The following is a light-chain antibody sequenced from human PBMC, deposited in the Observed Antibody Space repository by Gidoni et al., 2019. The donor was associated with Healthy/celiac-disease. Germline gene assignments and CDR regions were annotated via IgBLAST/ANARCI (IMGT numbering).Light chain of an antibody. CDR3: AAWDDSLRGGV. J-gene: IGLJ3*02. V-gene: IGLV1-47*01. Sequence: QSVLPQPPSASGTPGQRVTISCSGSSSNIGSNYVYWYQQLPGTAPKLLIYRNNQRPSGVPDRFSGSKSGTSASLAISGLRSEDEADYYCAAWDDSLRGGVFGGGTKLTVL. CDR2: RNN. CDR1: SSNIGSNY.